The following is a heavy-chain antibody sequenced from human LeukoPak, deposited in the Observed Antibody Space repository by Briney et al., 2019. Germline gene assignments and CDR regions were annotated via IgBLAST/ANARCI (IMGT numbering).Heavy chain of an antibody. V-gene: IGHV3-9*01. CDR2: ISWNSGSI. Sequence: PGGSLRLSCAASGFTFDDYAMHWVRQAPGKGLEWVSGISWNSGSIGYADSVKGRFTISRDNAKNSLYLQMNSLRAEDTAVYYCARGLHFRVYDSSDYYPYWGQGTLVTVSS. D-gene: IGHD3-22*01. CDR1: GFTFDDYA. CDR3: ARGLHFRVYDSSDYYPY. J-gene: IGHJ4*02.